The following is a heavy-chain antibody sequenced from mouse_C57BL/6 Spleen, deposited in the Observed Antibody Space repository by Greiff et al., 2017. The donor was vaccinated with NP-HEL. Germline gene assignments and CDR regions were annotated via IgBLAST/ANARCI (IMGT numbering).Heavy chain of an antibody. J-gene: IGHJ4*01. CDR2: INPGSGGT. Sequence: VQRVESGAELVRPGTSVKVSCKASGYAFTNYLIEWVKQRPGQGLEWIGVINPGSGGTNDNEKFKGKATLTADKSSSTAYMQLSSLTSEDSAVYFCARDGNPSMDYWGQGTSVTVSS. CDR3: ARDGNPSMDY. CDR1: GYAFTNYL. D-gene: IGHD2-1*01. V-gene: IGHV1-54*01.